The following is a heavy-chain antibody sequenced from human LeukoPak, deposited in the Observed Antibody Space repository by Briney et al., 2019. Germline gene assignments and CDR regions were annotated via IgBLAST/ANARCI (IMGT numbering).Heavy chain of an antibody. J-gene: IGHJ5*02. Sequence: ASVKVSCKASGYTFTSYGISWVRQAPGQGLERMGWISAYNGNTNYAQKLQGRVTMTTDTSTSTAYMELRSLRSDDTAVYYCARVVAVVGTGGNWFDPWGQGTLVTVSS. CDR1: GYTFTSYG. D-gene: IGHD6-19*01. V-gene: IGHV1-18*01. CDR2: ISAYNGNT. CDR3: ARVVAVVGTGGNWFDP.